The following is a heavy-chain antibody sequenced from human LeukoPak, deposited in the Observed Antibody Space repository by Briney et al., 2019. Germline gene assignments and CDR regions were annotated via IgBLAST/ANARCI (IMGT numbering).Heavy chain of an antibody. CDR3: AREHCSGGTCLPPT. CDR1: GFTFRSYS. CDR2: ISSSGSYI. J-gene: IGHJ5*02. V-gene: IGHV3-21*01. D-gene: IGHD2-15*01. Sequence: GGSLRLSCAASGFTFRSYSMNWVRQAPGKGLEWVSLISSSGSYIYYAGSVKGRFTISRDNAKNSLYLQMNSLRAEDTAVYYCAREHCSGGTCLPPTWGQGTLVTVSS.